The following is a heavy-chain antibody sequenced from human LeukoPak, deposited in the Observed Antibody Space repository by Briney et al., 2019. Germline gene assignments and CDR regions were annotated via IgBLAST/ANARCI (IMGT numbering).Heavy chain of an antibody. CDR3: ARGGVTLKWYHSSQPVFDY. CDR2: IYSGGST. CDR1: GFTVSSNY. Sequence: PGGSLRLSCAASGFTVSSNYMSWVRQAPGKGLEWVSVIYSGGSTYYADSVKGRFTISRDNPKNTLYLQMNSLRAEDTAVYYCARGGVTLKWYHSSQPVFDYWGQGTLVTVSS. D-gene: IGHD3-3*01. V-gene: IGHV3-53*01. J-gene: IGHJ4*02.